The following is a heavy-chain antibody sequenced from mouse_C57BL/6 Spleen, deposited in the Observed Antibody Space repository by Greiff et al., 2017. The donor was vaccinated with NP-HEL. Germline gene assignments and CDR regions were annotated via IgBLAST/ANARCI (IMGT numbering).Heavy chain of an antibody. CDR2: IDPSDSET. V-gene: IGHV1-52*01. Sequence: QVQLQQPGAELVRPGSSVKLSCKASGYTFTSYWMHWVKQRPIQGLEWIGNIDPSDSETHYNQKFKDKATLTVDKSSSTAYMQLSSLTSEDSAVYYCARRYSPYYAMDYWGQGTSVTVSS. CDR3: ARRYSPYYAMDY. D-gene: IGHD2-12*01. CDR1: GYTFTSYW. J-gene: IGHJ4*01.